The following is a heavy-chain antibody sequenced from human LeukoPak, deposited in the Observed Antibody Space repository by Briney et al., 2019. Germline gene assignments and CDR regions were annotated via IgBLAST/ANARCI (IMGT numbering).Heavy chain of an antibody. J-gene: IGHJ6*02. Sequence: PGGSLRLSCAASGFTFSSYGMHWVRQAPGKGLEWVAVISYDGSNKYYADSVKGRFTISRDNSKNTLYLQMNSLRAEDTAVYYCAKDRAMTTNYYYYGMDVWGQGTTVTVSS. CDR2: ISYDGSNK. CDR1: GFTFSSYG. V-gene: IGHV3-30*18. D-gene: IGHD4-11*01. CDR3: AKDRAMTTNYYYYGMDV.